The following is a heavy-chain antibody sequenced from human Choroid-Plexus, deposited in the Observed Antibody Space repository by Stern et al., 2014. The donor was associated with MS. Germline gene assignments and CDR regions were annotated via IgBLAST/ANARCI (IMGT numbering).Heavy chain of an antibody. V-gene: IGHV3-30*18. CDR1: GFTFSNFG. Sequence: VQLVESGGGVAQPGRPLILSCAASGFTFSNFGMHWVRQAPGKGLEWVALISYDGSDKYYADAVKGRFAILRDNSKNTLYMHMNSRRAEDTAVYYCAKDRQWSTYFFDYWGQGSLVTVSS. J-gene: IGHJ4*02. D-gene: IGHD2-15*01. CDR2: ISYDGSDK. CDR3: AKDRQWSTYFFDY.